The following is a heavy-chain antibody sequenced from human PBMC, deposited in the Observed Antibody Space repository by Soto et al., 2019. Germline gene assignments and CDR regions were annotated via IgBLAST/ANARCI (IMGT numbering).Heavy chain of an antibody. CDR2: ISGSGGST. V-gene: IGHV3-23*01. CDR1: GFTFSSYA. D-gene: IGHD1-26*01. CDR3: ARDKGELQFTYYGMDV. Sequence: EVQLLESGGGLVQPGGSLRLSCAASGFTFSSYAMSWVRQAPGKGLEWVSAISGSGGSTYYADSVKGRFTISRDNSKNTLYLQMNSLRAEDTAVYYCARDKGELQFTYYGMDVWGQGTTVTVSS. J-gene: IGHJ6*02.